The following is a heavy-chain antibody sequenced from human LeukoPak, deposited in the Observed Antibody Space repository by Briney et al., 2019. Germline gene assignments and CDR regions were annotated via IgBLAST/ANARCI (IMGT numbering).Heavy chain of an antibody. D-gene: IGHD3-10*01. CDR3: AKDMNSYGSGSSYNPWGPFDS. Sequence: GGSLRLSCAASGFTFDNYAMHWVRPAPGKGLEWVSGIAWISGNTGFADSVKGRFTISRDNAENSLSLQMNSRTPEDTAFYFCAKDMNSYGSGSSYNPWGPFDSWGQGTLVTVSS. V-gene: IGHV3-9*01. CDR1: GFTFDNYA. CDR2: IAWISGNT. J-gene: IGHJ4*02.